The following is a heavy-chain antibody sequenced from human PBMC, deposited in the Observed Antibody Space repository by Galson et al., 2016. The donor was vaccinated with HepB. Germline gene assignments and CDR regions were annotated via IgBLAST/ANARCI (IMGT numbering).Heavy chain of an antibody. V-gene: IGHV3-53*01. Sequence: SLRLSCAASGVSGTYMRWVRQAPGKGLEWLSVIFPGGGAYYADSARGRFTTSRDDSWDTVYLQMRSLRPEDTAVYYCARGHYGASLGQGKLVTVSS. CDR2: IFPGGGA. CDR1: GVSGTY. CDR3: ARGHYGAS. J-gene: IGHJ4*02.